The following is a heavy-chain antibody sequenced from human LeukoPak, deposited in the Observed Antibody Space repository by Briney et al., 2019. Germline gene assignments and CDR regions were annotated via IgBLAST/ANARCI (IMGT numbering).Heavy chain of an antibody. CDR1: GGTFSSYA. Sequence: ASVKVSCKASGGTFSSYAISWVRQAPGQGLEWMGWINPNSGGTNYAQKFQGRVTMTRDTSISTAYMELSRLRSDDTAVYYCASSLFGSGSDYWGQGTLVTVSS. V-gene: IGHV1-2*02. CDR3: ASSLFGSGSDY. CDR2: INPNSGGT. J-gene: IGHJ4*02. D-gene: IGHD6-19*01.